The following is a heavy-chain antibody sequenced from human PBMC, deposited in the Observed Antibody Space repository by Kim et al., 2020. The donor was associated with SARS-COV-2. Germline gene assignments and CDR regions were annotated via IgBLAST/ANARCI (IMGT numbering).Heavy chain of an antibody. D-gene: IGHD6-6*01. Sequence: LKSRVTISVDTSKNQFSLKLSSVTAADTAVYYCARWEESSSSSHLDAFDIWGQGTMVTVSS. J-gene: IGHJ3*02. V-gene: IGHV4-31*02. CDR3: ARWEESSSSSHLDAFDI.